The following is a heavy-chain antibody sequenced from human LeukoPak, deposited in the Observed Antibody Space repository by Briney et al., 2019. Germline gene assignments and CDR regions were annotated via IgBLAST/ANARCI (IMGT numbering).Heavy chain of an antibody. J-gene: IGHJ4*02. CDR2: IYPGDSDT. CDR3: ARVRTVASAGPFDY. D-gene: IGHD6-13*01. V-gene: IGHV5-51*01. Sequence: GESLKISCKASGYSFTTYWIGWVRQMPGKGLELMGIIYPGDSDTRYSPSFQGQVTISADKSISTAYLQWSSLKASDTAMYYCARVRTVASAGPFDYWGQGTLDTVSS. CDR1: GYSFTTYW.